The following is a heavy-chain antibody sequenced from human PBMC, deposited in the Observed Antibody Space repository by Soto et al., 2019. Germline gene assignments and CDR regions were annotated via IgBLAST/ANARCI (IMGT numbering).Heavy chain of an antibody. CDR2: MSYDGSNK. J-gene: IGHJ4*02. D-gene: IGHD3-16*01. CDR1: GFTFSSYA. V-gene: IGHV3-30-3*01. Sequence: QVQLVESGGSVVQPGRSLRLSCAASGFTFSSYAMHWVRRAPGKGLEWMAVMSYDGSNKYYADSVKGRFTISRDNSKNTLYLHMNSQRPEDTALYYCARDGGAYWGQGTLVIVSS. CDR3: ARDGGAY.